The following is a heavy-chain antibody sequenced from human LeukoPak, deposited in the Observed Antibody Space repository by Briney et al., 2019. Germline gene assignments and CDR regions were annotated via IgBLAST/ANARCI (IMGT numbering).Heavy chain of an antibody. J-gene: IGHJ6*03. Sequence: GGSLRLSCAASGFTFSSYWMSWVRQAPGKGLEWVANIKQDGSEKYYVDSVKGRFTISRDNAKNSLYLQMNSLRAEDTAVYYCARENRYSSGWYVGYYYYYYMDVWGKGTTVTVSS. D-gene: IGHD6-19*01. V-gene: IGHV3-7*01. CDR3: ARENRYSSGWYVGYYYYYYMDV. CDR1: GFTFSSYW. CDR2: IKQDGSEK.